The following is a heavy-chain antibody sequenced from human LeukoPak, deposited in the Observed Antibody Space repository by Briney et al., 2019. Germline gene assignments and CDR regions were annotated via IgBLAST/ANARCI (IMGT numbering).Heavy chain of an antibody. CDR2: INHSGST. Sequence: PSETLSLTCAVYGGSFSGYYWSWIRQPPGRGLEWIGEINHSGSTNYNPSLKSRVTISVGTSKNQFSLKLNSVTAADTAVYYCARAPDYGDYGDWGQGTLVTVSS. CDR3: ARAPDYGDYGD. J-gene: IGHJ4*02. CDR1: GGSFSGYY. D-gene: IGHD4-17*01. V-gene: IGHV4-34*01.